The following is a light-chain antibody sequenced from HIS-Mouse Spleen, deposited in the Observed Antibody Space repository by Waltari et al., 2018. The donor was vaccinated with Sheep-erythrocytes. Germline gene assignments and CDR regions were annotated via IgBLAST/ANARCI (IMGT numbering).Light chain of an antibody. Sequence: QSALTQPPSAFGSPGQSVTISCTGTSSSAGGYNYVSWYQQHPGKAPKLMIYEVSKRPSGVPDRFSGSKSGNTASLTVSGLQAEDEADYYCSSYAGSNNWVFGGGTKLTVL. V-gene: IGLV2-8*01. J-gene: IGLJ3*02. CDR2: EVS. CDR3: SSYAGSNNWV. CDR1: SSSAGGYNY.